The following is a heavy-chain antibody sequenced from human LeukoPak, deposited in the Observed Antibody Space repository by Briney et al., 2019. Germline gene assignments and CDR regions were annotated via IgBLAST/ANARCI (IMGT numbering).Heavy chain of an antibody. CDR1: GFTFSSYA. CDR3: AREVAYYDY. Sequence: PGGSLRLSCSASGFTFSSYAMYWVRQAPGKGLEYVSGISSNGGSTYYADSVKGRFTISRDNSKNTLYLQMSSLRAEDMAVYYCAREVAYYDYWGQGTLVTVSS. J-gene: IGHJ4*02. V-gene: IGHV3-64D*06. D-gene: IGHD2-15*01. CDR2: ISSNGGST.